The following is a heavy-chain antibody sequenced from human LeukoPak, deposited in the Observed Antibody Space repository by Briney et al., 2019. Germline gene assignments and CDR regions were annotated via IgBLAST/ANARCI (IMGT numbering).Heavy chain of an antibody. CDR2: INPNTGGT. D-gene: IGHD1-1*01. V-gene: IGHV1-2*02. Sequence: GASVKVSCKASGYTFTGYYMHRVRQAPGQGLEWMGWINPNTGGTNYAQKFQGRVTMTRDTSISTAYMELRSLRSDDTAVYFCARDSATGTTTFVDYWGQGTLVTVSS. J-gene: IGHJ4*02. CDR1: GYTFTGYY. CDR3: ARDSATGTTTFVDY.